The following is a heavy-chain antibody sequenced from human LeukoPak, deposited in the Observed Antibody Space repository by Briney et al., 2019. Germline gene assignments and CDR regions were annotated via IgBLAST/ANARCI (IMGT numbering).Heavy chain of an antibody. J-gene: IGHJ4*02. CDR1: GGSFSGYY. V-gene: IGHV4-34*01. D-gene: IGHD5-18*01. Sequence: SETLSLTCAVYGGSFSGYYWSWIRQPPGKGLEWIGEINHSGSTNYNPSLKSRVTISVDTSKNQFSLKLGSVTAADTAVYYCARKTPGYSYGTGFDYWGQGTLVTVSS. CDR2: INHSGST. CDR3: ARKTPGYSYGTGFDY.